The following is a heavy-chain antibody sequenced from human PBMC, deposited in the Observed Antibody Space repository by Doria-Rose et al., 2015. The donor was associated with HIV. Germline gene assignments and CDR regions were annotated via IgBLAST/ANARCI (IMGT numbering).Heavy chain of an antibody. CDR2: ITAGNGNT. V-gene: IGHV1-3*01. D-gene: IGHD1-26*01. CDR3: ATDALAGGYFDS. J-gene: IGHJ4*02. CDR1: GYPFTDLA. Sequence: QVQLVQSGAEVKRPGASVKVSCKASGYPFTDLAIHWVRRAPGQSLEWMGWITAGNGNTRYSQQFQARVTLTRDTSASTVYMDVSSLRSEDTAVYFCATDALAGGYFDSWGQGTLVTVSS.